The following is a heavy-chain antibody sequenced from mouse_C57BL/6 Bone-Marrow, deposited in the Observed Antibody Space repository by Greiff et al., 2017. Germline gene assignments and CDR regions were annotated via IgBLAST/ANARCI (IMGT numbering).Heavy chain of an antibody. D-gene: IGHD1-3*01. CDR2: INPGSGGT. Sequence: QVQLQQSGAELVRPGTSVKLSCKASGYAFTNYLIEWVKQRPGQGLEWIGVINPGSGGTNYNEKFKGKATLTADKSSSTAYMQLSSLTSEDSAVYFCASSKNSGAWFAYWGQGTLVTVSA. J-gene: IGHJ3*01. CDR3: ASSKNSGAWFAY. CDR1: GYAFTNYL. V-gene: IGHV1-54*01.